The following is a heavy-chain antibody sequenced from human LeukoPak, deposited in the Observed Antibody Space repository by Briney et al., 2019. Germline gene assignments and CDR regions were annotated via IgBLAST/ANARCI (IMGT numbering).Heavy chain of an antibody. CDR2: ISGSGGRT. CDR3: AKAPNVAAAGIYYFDY. Sequence: PGGSLRLSCAASGFTFSGYAMSWVRQAPGKGLEWVSGISGSGGRTYQADSVKGRFTISRDNSNSTLYLQMNSLRTEDTALYYCAKAPNVAAAGIYYFDYWGQGTLVTVSS. CDR1: GFTFSGYA. D-gene: IGHD6-13*01. V-gene: IGHV3-23*01. J-gene: IGHJ4*02.